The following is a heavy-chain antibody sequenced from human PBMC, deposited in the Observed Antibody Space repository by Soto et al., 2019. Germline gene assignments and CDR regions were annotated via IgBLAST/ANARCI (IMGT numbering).Heavy chain of an antibody. CDR3: APSAPIAAADGMDV. D-gene: IGHD6-13*01. CDR1: GYSISSRYY. CDR2: VCHSGST. J-gene: IGHJ6*02. Sequence: SETLSLTCAVSGYSISSRYYWGFIQQSPGGGLEWIASVCHSGSTYYKPSLKNRVIISVDTSKNQFSLKLSTVTAADTAVYYSAPSAPIAAADGMDVWGQGTTVTVSS. V-gene: IGHV4-38-2*01.